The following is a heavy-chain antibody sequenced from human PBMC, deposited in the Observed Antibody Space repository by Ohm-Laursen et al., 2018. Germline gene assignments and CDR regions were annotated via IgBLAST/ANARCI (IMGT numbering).Heavy chain of an antibody. V-gene: IGHV1-8*01. CDR2: MNPNSHNT. J-gene: IGHJ5*02. D-gene: IGHD4-23*01. CDR3: ARAVRYQLLSDP. Sequence: ASVKVSCNASGYTFSSYDIIWVRQASGQGPEWTGWMNPNSHNTGYARKFRGRVSMTSDSSISTAYMELYSLTSEDTATYYCARAVRYQLLSDPWGQGTLVTVSS. CDR1: GYTFSSYD.